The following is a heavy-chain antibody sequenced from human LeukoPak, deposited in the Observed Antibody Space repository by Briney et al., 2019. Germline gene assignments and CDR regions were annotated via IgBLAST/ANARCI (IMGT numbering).Heavy chain of an antibody. J-gene: IGHJ4*02. CDR3: VTHSSSADY. D-gene: IGHD6-6*01. V-gene: IGHV3-48*03. CDR1: GFTFSTYE. Sequence: GGSLRLSCAASGFTFSTYEMKWVRQAPGKGLEWVPYITGSGSPIYYAAFVKGRFTISRDNAKNSLSLQMNSLRADDTAIYFCVTHSSSADYWGQGTLVTVSS. CDR2: ITGSGSPI.